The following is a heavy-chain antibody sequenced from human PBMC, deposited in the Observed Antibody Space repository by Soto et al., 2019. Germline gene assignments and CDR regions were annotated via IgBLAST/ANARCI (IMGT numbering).Heavy chain of an antibody. CDR3: ARGSRITMVRGVQRGNWFDP. J-gene: IGHJ5*02. D-gene: IGHD3-10*01. V-gene: IGHV3-72*01. CDR1: GFTFSDHY. Sequence: GGSLRLSCAASGFTFSDHYMDWVRQAPGKGLEWVGRTRNKANSYTTEYAASVKGRFTISRDDSKNSLYLQMNSLKTEDTAVYYCARGSRITMVRGVQRGNWFDPWGQGTLVTVSS. CDR2: TRNKANSYTT.